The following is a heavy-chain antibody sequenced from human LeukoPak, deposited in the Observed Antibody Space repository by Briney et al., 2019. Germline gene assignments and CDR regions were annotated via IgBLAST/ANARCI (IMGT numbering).Heavy chain of an antibody. V-gene: IGHV1-69*13. CDR3: ARVSIPIGYCSSTSCYHYYYGMDV. D-gene: IGHD2-2*01. J-gene: IGHJ6*02. CDR1: GGTFSSYA. CDR2: IIPIFGTA. Sequence: SVTVSCKASGGTFSSYAISWVRQAPGQGLEWMGGIIPIFGTANYAQKFQGRVTITADESTSTAYMELSSLRSEDTAVYYCARVSIPIGYCSSTSCYHYYYGMDVWGQGTTVTVSS.